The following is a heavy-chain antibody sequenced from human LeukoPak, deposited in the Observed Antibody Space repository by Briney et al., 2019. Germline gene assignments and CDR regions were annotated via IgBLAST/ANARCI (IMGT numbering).Heavy chain of an antibody. J-gene: IGHJ4*02. CDR1: GGSISSYY. V-gene: IGHV4-59*08. Sequence: SETLSLTCTVSGGSISSYYWSWIRQPPGKGLEWIGYIYYSGSTNYNPSLKSRVTISVDTSKNQFSLKLSSVTAADTAVYYCAGGRGWSSGWVDYWGQGTLVTVSS. CDR2: IYYSGST. D-gene: IGHD6-19*01. CDR3: AGGRGWSSGWVDY.